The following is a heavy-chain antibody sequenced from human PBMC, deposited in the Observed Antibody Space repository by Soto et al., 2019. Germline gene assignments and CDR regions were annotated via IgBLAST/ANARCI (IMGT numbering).Heavy chain of an antibody. D-gene: IGHD3-22*01. CDR2: FAPEDGET. Sequence: ASVKVSCKAYGYTFTSYYIHWVRQPPGKGLEWMGGFAPEDGETVYAQKSQGRITVTEDTSTDTAFMELSSLRSEDTALYYCATSNFDRTSDLWGQGTVVTVS. CDR3: ATSNFDRTSDL. J-gene: IGHJ3*01. CDR1: GYTFTSYY. V-gene: IGHV1-24*01.